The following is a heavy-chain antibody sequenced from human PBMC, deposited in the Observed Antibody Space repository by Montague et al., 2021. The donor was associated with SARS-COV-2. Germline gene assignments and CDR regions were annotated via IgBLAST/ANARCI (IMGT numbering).Heavy chain of an antibody. D-gene: IGHD3-10*01. CDR2: INHGGST. J-gene: IGHJ6*03. V-gene: IGHV4-34*01. Sequence: SETLSLTCAVHGTSFSGYYWNWIRQPPGKGLEWIGEINHGGSTKYSPSLKSRLTISADTSNNQFSLKLTSVAAADTAVYYCARLRDGVVPSPILGVGPYYSYYYMGVWGRGTTVTVSS. CDR1: GTSFSGYY. CDR3: ARLRDGVVPSPILGVGPYYSYYYMGV.